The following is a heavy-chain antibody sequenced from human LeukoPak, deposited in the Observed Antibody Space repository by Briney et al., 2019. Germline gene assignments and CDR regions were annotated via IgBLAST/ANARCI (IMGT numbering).Heavy chain of an antibody. D-gene: IGHD3-10*01. V-gene: IGHV4-59*01. CDR3: ARGGYYGSGSDDAFDI. CDR2: IFYRGST. Sequence: SETLSLTCTVSGGSISSYSWSWIRQPPGKRLEWIGYIFYRGSTNYNPSLKSRVAISEDTSKNQFSLNLSSVTAADTAVYYCARGGYYGSGSDDAFDIWGQGTMVTVSS. J-gene: IGHJ3*02. CDR1: GGSISSYS.